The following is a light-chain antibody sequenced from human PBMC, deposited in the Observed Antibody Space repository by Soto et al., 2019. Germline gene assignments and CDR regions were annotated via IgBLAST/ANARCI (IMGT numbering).Light chain of an antibody. J-gene: IGLJ1*01. CDR2: EVN. Sequence: QSVLTQPPSASGSPGQSVAISCTGTRSHVGGYNYVSWYQHNLGKAPKLMIYEVNKRPSGVPDRFSGSKSGNTASLTVSGLQAEDGADYYCSSYAGSSNVFGTGTKVTVL. CDR1: RSHVGGYNY. CDR3: SSYAGSSNV. V-gene: IGLV2-8*01.